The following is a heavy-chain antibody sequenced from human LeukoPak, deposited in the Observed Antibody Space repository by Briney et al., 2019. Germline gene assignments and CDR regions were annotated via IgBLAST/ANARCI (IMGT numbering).Heavy chain of an antibody. Sequence: PGGSLRLSCAASGFSFNDYAMMWVRQSTGKGLEWVSGISGSVGRTYYIDSVKGRFTISRDNSKRTVYLQMNSLRGEDTAVYYCAKGDIEVVSVARFDSWGQGTLVAVSS. J-gene: IGHJ5*01. V-gene: IGHV3-23*01. CDR1: GFSFNDYA. CDR3: AKGDIEVVSVARFDS. CDR2: ISGSVGRT. D-gene: IGHD2-2*01.